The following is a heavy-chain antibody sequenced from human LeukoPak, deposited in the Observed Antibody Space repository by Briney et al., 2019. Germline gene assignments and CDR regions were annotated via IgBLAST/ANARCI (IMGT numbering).Heavy chain of an antibody. J-gene: IGHJ4*02. D-gene: IGHD6-13*01. CDR2: MNPNSGNT. Sequence: ASVKVSCKASGYTFTSYDINWVRQATGQGLGWMGWMNPNSGNTGYAQKFQGRVTMTRNTSISAAYMELSSLRSEDTAVYYCARGTIAAAGRKGVSVYWGQGTLVTVSS. V-gene: IGHV1-8*01. CDR3: ARGTIAAAGRKGVSVY. CDR1: GYTFTSYD.